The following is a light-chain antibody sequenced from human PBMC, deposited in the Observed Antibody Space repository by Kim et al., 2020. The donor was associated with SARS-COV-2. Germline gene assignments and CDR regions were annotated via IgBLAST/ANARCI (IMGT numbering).Light chain of an antibody. CDR3: QQYNDWWT. CDR1: QSVSSS. J-gene: IGKJ1*01. Sequence: SVSPGERATLSCRASQSVSSSLAWYQQKPGQAPRLLISGASTRATGIPARFSGSGSGTEFTLTISSLQSEDFAVYYCQQYNDWWTFGQGTKVEIK. V-gene: IGKV3-15*01. CDR2: GAS.